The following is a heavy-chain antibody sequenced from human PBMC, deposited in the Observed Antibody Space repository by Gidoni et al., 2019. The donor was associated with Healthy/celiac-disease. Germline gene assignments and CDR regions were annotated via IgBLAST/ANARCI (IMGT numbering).Heavy chain of an antibody. CDR1: GGTFSSYT. CDR2: IIPILGIA. V-gene: IGHV1-69*02. J-gene: IGHJ6*02. CDR3: ASQLYCSGGSCYYYYGMDV. D-gene: IGHD2-15*01. Sequence: QVQLVQSGAEVKKPGSSVKVSCKASGGTFSSYTISWVRQAPGQGLEWMGRIIPILGIANYAQKFQGRVTITADKSTSTAYMELSSLRSEDTAVYYCASQLYCSGGSCYYYYGMDVWGQGTTVTVSS.